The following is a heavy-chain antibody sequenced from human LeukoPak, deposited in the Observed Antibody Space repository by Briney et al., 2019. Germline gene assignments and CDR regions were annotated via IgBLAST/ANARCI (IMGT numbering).Heavy chain of an antibody. Sequence: GGSLRLSCAASGFTFSGHAMHWVRQAPGKGLEWVAVIWYDGTNEYYADSVKGRFTISRDNSTKTLYLQMNGLRAEDTAVYYCAKRAPVTMTITSWGQGTLVTVSS. CDR2: IWYDGTNE. CDR1: GFTFSGHA. J-gene: IGHJ5*02. CDR3: AKRAPVTMTITS. V-gene: IGHV3-33*06. D-gene: IGHD3-22*01.